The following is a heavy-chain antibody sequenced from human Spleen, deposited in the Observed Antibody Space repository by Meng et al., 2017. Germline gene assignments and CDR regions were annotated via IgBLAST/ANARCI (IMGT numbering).Heavy chain of an antibody. CDR1: GGSISSYY. D-gene: IGHD2-2*01. V-gene: IGHV4-59*01. J-gene: IGHJ6*02. CDR3: ARVPAPAATDHYYHYGMDV. Sequence: SETLSLTCTVSGGSISSYYWSWIRQPPGKGLEWIGYIYYSGSTNYNPSLKSRVTLSVDTSKNQFSLKLSSVTAADTAVYYCARVPAPAATDHYYHYGMDVWGQGTTVTVSS. CDR2: IYYSGST.